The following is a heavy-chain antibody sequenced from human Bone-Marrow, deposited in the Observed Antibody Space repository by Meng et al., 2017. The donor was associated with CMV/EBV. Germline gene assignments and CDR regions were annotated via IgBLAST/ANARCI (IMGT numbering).Heavy chain of an antibody. J-gene: IGHJ6*02. D-gene: IGHD3-3*01. V-gene: IGHV4-34*01. Sequence: SETLSLTCAVYGGSFSGYYWSWIRQPPGKGLEWIGEINHSGSTNYNPSLKSRVTISVDTSKNQFSLKLSSVTAADTAVYYCARSHARFLDRLNYYYYYYGMDVWGQGTTVTVSS. CDR1: GGSFSGYY. CDR3: ARSHARFLDRLNYYYYYYGMDV. CDR2: INHSGST.